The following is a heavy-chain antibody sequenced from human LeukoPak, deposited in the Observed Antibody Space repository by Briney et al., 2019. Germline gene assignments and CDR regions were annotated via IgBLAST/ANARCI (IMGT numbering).Heavy chain of an antibody. CDR3: ARVLTVYDSSGDDY. CDR2: ISYDGSNK. J-gene: IGHJ4*02. V-gene: IGHV3-30*14. CDR1: GFTFSSYA. D-gene: IGHD3-22*01. Sequence: GGSLRLSCAASGFTFSSYAMHWVRQAPGKGLEWVAVISYDGSNKYYADSVKGRFTISRDNSKNTLYLQMNSLRAEDTAVYYCARVLTVYDSSGDDYWGQGTLVTVSS.